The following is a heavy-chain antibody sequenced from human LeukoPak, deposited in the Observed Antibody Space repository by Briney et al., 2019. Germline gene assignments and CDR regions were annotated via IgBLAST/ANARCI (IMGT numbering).Heavy chain of an antibody. J-gene: IGHJ4*02. CDR3: ARDPVPSGHPDFDY. CDR1: GYTFTGYY. D-gene: IGHD1-26*01. CDR2: IIPKSGDR. Sequence: ASVNVSCKASGYTFTGYYLHWVRQAPGQGLDCMGFIIPKSGDRNYAHKFQGRVTMTRDTSISTAYMELSRLTANDTALYYCARDPVPSGHPDFDYWGQGTQVTVSS. V-gene: IGHV1-2*02.